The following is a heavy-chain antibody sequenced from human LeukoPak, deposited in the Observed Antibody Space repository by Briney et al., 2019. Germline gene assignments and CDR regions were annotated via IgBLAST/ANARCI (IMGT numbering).Heavy chain of an antibody. V-gene: IGHV1-69*01. CDR3: ASRVGTTWIQLWLPLDY. CDR1: GGTFSSYA. Sequence: GASVKVSCKASGGTFSSYAISWVRRAPGQGLEWMGGIIPIFGTANYAQKFQGRVTITADESTSTAYMELSSLRSEDTAVYYCASRVGTTWIQLWLPLDYWGQGTLVTVSS. CDR2: IIPIFGTA. J-gene: IGHJ4*02. D-gene: IGHD5-18*01.